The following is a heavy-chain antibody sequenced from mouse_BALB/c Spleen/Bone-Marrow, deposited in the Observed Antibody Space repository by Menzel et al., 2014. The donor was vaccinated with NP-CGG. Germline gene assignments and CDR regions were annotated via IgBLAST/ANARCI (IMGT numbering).Heavy chain of an antibody. Sequence: EVKLVESGGGLVQSGGSLKLSCAASGFTFSNYGMSWVRQTPDKRLELVATINSNGGITYYPDSVKGRFTISRDNAKNTLYLQMSSLKSEDTAMYYCAKNQEAFDYWGQGTTLTVSS. CDR3: AKNQEAFDY. J-gene: IGHJ2*01. V-gene: IGHV5-6-3*01. CDR2: INSNGGIT. CDR1: GFTFSNYG. D-gene: IGHD3-2*02.